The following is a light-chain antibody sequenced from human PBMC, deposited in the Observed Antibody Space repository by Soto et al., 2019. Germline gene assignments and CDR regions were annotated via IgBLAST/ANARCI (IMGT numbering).Light chain of an antibody. Sequence: EIVLTQSPGTLSLSPGEKATLSCRASQRVTSNYLGWYQQKPGQPPRLLIYGTSKRATGIPDRFSGGGSGTDFTLTISRLEPEDFAVYYCQQYGSSPPITFGQGTRLEVK. CDR1: QRVTSNY. CDR2: GTS. J-gene: IGKJ5*01. V-gene: IGKV3-20*01. CDR3: QQYGSSPPIT.